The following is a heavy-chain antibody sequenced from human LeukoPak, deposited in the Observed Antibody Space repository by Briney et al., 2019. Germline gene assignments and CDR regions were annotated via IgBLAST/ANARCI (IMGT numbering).Heavy chain of an antibody. J-gene: IGHJ5*02. D-gene: IGHD3-3*01. V-gene: IGHV4-61*02. Sequence: SQALSLTCTVSGGSISSGSYYWSWIRQPAGKGLEWIGRIYTSGSTNYNPSLKSRVTISVDTSKNQFSLKLSSVTAADTAVYYCARASTYYDFWSGSNADWFDPWGQGTLVTVSS. CDR3: ARASTYYDFWSGSNADWFDP. CDR1: GGSISSGSYY. CDR2: IYTSGST.